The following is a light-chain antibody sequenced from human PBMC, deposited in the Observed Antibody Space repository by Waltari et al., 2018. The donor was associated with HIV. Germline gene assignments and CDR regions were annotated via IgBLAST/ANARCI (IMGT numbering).Light chain of an antibody. Sequence: NFMLTQPHSVSESPGKTVTISCTRSSGSIASNYVQWYQQRPGSSPTPVIYEDNQRPSGVPDRFSGSIDSSSNSASLTISGLKTGDEADYYCQSYDSSNHVVFGGGTKLTVL. V-gene: IGLV6-57*01. CDR1: SGSIASNY. J-gene: IGLJ2*01. CDR3: QSYDSSNHVV. CDR2: EDN.